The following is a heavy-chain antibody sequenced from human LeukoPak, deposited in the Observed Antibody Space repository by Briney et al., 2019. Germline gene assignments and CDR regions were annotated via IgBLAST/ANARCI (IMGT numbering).Heavy chain of an antibody. V-gene: IGHV4-61*02. D-gene: IGHD3-3*01. CDR2: IYSSGST. Sequence: SETLSLTCTVSGGSISSGNYYWSWIRQPTGKGLEWIGRIYSSGSTNYNPSLKSRVTISVDTSKNQFSLKLSSVTAADTAVYYCARSGQTMDNFWSGYYLPVGGHILDYWGQGTLVTVSS. J-gene: IGHJ4*02. CDR3: ARSGQTMDNFWSGYYLPVGGHILDY. CDR1: GGSISSGNYY.